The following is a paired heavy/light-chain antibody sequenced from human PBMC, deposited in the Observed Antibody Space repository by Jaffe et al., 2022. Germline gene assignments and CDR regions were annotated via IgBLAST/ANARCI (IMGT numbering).Heavy chain of an antibody. V-gene: IGHV3-30*02. CDR1: GFTFSSYG. J-gene: IGHJ6*03. Sequence: QVQLVESGGGVVQPGGSLRLSCAASGFTFSSYGMHWVRQAPGKGLEWVAFIRYDGSNKYYADSVKGRFTISRDNSKNTLYLQMNSLRAEDTAVYYCANSEKKGDYGVLNYYYYMDVWGKGTTVTVSS. CDR3: ANSEKKGDYGVLNYYYYMDV. D-gene: IGHD4-17*01. CDR2: IRYDGSNK.
Light chain of an antibody. V-gene: IGKV1-39*01. J-gene: IGKJ2*01. Sequence: DIQMTQSPSSLSASVGDRVTITCRASQSISSYLNWYQQKPGKAPKLLIYAASSLQSGVPSRFSGSGSGTDFTLTISSLQPEDFATYYCQQSYSTPPENTFGQGTKLEIK. CDR2: AAS. CDR3: QQSYSTPPENT. CDR1: QSISSY.